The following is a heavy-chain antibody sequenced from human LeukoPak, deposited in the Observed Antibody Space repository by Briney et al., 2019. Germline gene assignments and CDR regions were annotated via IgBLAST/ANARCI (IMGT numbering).Heavy chain of an antibody. CDR1: GFHFSSFA. Sequence: GESLRHSCAASGFHFSSFAMSSVRQAPAKGLEWVDCIKSKAYGGTTEYAASVKGRFTISRHDSNNIAYLQMHSLKTEDTAVYYCTRFHNYGDYVYDYWGQGTLVTLSS. CDR2: IKSKAYGGTT. CDR3: TRFHNYGDYVYDY. J-gene: IGHJ4*02. V-gene: IGHV3-49*04. D-gene: IGHD4-17*01.